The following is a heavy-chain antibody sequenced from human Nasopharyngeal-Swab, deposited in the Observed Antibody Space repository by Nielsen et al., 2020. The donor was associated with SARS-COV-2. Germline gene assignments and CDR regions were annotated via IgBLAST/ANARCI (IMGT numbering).Heavy chain of an antibody. CDR3: VHSTGWRLDY. CDR2: LYWDDDN. Sequence: SGPTLMKPSQTLTLTCTFFGFSLSTSKVGVRWVRQLPGKALEWLAPLYWDDDNRYNPSLKSRITITKDTSKNHVVLTMTNMDPVDTATYFCVHSTGWRLDYWGQGTLVTVSS. V-gene: IGHV2-5*02. J-gene: IGHJ4*02. D-gene: IGHD6-19*01. CDR1: GFSLSTSKVG.